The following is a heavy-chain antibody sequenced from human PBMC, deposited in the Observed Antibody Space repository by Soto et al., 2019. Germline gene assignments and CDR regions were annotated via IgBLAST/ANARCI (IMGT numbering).Heavy chain of an antibody. CDR2: IKHSGST. CDR1: GGSFSGYY. Sequence: SETLSLTCAVYGGSFSGYYWSWIRQPPGKGLEWIGEIKHSGSTNYNPSLKSRVTIPVDTSKNQFSLKLSSVTAADTAVYYCARGFRRTIFGVVIPYYFDYWGQGTLVTVSS. CDR3: ARGFRRTIFGVVIPYYFDY. D-gene: IGHD3-3*01. V-gene: IGHV4-34*01. J-gene: IGHJ4*02.